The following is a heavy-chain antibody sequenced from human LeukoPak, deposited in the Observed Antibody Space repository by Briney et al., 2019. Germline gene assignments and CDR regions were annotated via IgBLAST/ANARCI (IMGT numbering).Heavy chain of an antibody. Sequence: PSETLSLTCTVSGGSISNYYRSWIRQPAAKELEWIGRIYTSGSTNYNPSLKSRVTMSVDTSKNQFSLKLSSVTAADTAVYYCAVGETAMVTDYWGQGTLVTVSS. D-gene: IGHD5-18*01. V-gene: IGHV4-4*07. CDR2: IYTSGST. CDR3: AVGETAMVTDY. J-gene: IGHJ4*02. CDR1: GGSISNYY.